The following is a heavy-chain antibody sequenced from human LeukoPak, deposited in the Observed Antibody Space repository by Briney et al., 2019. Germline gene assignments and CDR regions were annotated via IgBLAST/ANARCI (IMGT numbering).Heavy chain of an antibody. D-gene: IGHD5-24*01. J-gene: IGHJ4*02. CDR1: GYSFTSYW. Sequence: GESLKISCKGSGYSFTSYWIGWVRQMPGEGLEWMGIIYAGDSGTRYSPSFEGQVTVSADKSLNTAYMEWSSLKASDTAVYYCARRANKDGYNYDYYDYWGQGTLVSVSS. V-gene: IGHV5-51*01. CDR3: ARRANKDGYNYDYYDY. CDR2: IYAGDSGT.